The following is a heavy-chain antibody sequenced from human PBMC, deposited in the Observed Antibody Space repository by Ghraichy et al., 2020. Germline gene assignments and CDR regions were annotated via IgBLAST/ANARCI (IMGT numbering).Heavy chain of an antibody. D-gene: IGHD2-8*01. J-gene: IGHJ6*02. V-gene: IGHV3-23*01. CDR2: IHSGGYT. Sequence: LSLTCSASGFTFGSYGMSWVRQAPGKGLEWVSSIHSGGYTFYADSVRGRFTISRDNSENTLHLQMSSLRAEDTAVYYCAYYCTSGTSCYLVDVWGQGTTVTVSS. CDR3: AYYCTSGTSCYLVDV. CDR1: GFTFGSYG.